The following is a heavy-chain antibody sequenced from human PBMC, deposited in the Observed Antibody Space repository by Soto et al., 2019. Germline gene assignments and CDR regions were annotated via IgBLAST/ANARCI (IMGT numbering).Heavy chain of an antibody. CDR1: GFTVTGYY. Sequence: GGSLRLSCAASGFTVTGYYMSWVRQAPGKGLEWVSLIYTGGNTNYADSVKGRFTISRDNSKNTLYLQMNSLRAEDTAVYYCARDYYYGSGNYYRADYYHYGMDVWGQGTTVTVSS. D-gene: IGHD3-10*01. CDR3: ARDYYYGSGNYYRADYYHYGMDV. CDR2: IYTGGNT. V-gene: IGHV3-53*01. J-gene: IGHJ6*02.